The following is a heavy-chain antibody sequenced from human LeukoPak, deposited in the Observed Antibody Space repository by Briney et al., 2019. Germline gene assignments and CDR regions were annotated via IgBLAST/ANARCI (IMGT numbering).Heavy chain of an antibody. Sequence: ASVKVSCKASGYTFTSYDINWVRQATGQGLEWMGWMNPNSGNTGYAQKSQGRVTMTRNTSISTAYMELSSLRSEDTAVYYCARDRGYYYDSSGYYYVWGQGTLVTVSS. V-gene: IGHV1-8*01. CDR2: MNPNSGNT. J-gene: IGHJ4*02. CDR1: GYTFTSYD. D-gene: IGHD3-22*01. CDR3: ARDRGYYYDSSGYYYV.